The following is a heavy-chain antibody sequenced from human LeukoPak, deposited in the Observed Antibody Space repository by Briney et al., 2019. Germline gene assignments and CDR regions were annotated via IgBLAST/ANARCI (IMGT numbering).Heavy chain of an antibody. J-gene: IGHJ6*02. CDR3: ARVVYGMDV. Sequence: PGGSLRLSCAASEFTFSSYSMNWVRQAPGKGLEWVSSISSNSSYIYYADSVKGRFTISRDNAKNSLYLQMNSLRAEDTAVYYCARVVYGMDVWGQGTTVTVSS. CDR1: EFTFSSYS. V-gene: IGHV3-21*01. CDR2: ISSNSSYI.